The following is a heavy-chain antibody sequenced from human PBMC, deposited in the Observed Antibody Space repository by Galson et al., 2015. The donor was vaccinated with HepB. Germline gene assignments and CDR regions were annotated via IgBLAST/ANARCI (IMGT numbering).Heavy chain of an antibody. J-gene: IGHJ6*02. Sequence: SLRLSCAASGFTFSSYGMHWVRQAPGKGLEWVAVIWYDGSNKYYADSVKGRFTISRDNSKNTLYLQMNSPRAEDTAVYYCAAGRENLYGMDVWGQGTTVTVSS. CDR2: IWYDGSNK. CDR3: AAGRENLYGMDV. D-gene: IGHD6-13*01. V-gene: IGHV3-33*08. CDR1: GFTFSSYG.